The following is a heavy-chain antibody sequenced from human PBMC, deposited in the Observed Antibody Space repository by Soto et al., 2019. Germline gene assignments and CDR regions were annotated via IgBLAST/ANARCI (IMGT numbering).Heavy chain of an antibody. CDR2: FSSGGGGT. D-gene: IGHD2-15*01. Sequence: GSLRLSCTASGFTFSNYAMSWVRQAPGKGLEWVSTFSSGGGGTYYADSVKGRFTISRDNSKNTLSLQMNSLRAEDTAVYYCTKANRYCSGANCFTFDYWGLGTLVTVYS. CDR1: GFTFSNYA. V-gene: IGHV3-23*01. J-gene: IGHJ4*02. CDR3: TKANRYCSGANCFTFDY.